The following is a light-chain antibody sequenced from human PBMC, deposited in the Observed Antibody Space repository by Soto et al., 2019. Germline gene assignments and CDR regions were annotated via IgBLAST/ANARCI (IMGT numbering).Light chain of an antibody. V-gene: IGKV1-39*01. CDR3: QQSYDPPPT. Sequence: DIQLTQSPSSLSASLGDRVTITCRASQTTSIYLNWYQPKPGKAPRLLIYAASSLQSGVPSRFSGSGSGTNFTLTISSLQPEDFATYYCQQSYDPPPTFGQGTKVESK. J-gene: IGKJ1*01. CDR1: QTTSIY. CDR2: AAS.